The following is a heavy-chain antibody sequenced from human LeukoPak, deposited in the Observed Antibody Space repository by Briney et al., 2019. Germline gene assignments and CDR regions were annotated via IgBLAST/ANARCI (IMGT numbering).Heavy chain of an antibody. V-gene: IGHV3-23*01. CDR3: AKDSDSSGWYSRSYFDY. CDR1: GFTFSSYA. Sequence: GGSLRLSCAASGFTFSSYAMSWVRQAPGKGLEWVSAISGSGGSTYYADSVKGRFTISRDNSKNTLYLQMNSLRAEDTAVYYCAKDSDSSGWYSRSYFDYWGQGTLVTVSS. J-gene: IGHJ4*02. D-gene: IGHD6-19*01. CDR2: ISGSGGST.